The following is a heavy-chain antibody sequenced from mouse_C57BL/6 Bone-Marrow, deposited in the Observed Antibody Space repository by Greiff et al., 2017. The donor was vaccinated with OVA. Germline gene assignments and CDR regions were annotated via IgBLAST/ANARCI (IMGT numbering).Heavy chain of an antibody. CDR2: ISYDGSN. CDR1: GYSITSGYY. Sequence: EVKLQESGPGLVKPSQSLSLTCSVTGYSITSGYYWNWIRQFPGNKLEWMGYISYDGSNNYNPSLKNRISITRDTSKNQFFLKLNSVTTEDTATYYCARGGSYGSLYAMDYWGQGTSVTVSS. CDR3: ARGGSYGSLYAMDY. D-gene: IGHD1-1*01. V-gene: IGHV3-6*01. J-gene: IGHJ4*01.